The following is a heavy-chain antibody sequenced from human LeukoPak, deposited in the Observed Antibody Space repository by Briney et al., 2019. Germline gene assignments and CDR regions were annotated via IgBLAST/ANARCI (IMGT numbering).Heavy chain of an antibody. CDR3: ARSTMIVVRAFDY. D-gene: IGHD3-22*01. CDR2: IYYSGST. Sequence: PSETLSLTCTVSGGSISSYYWSWIRQPPGKGLEWIGYIYYSGSTNYNPSLKSRVTISVDTSKNQFSLKLSSVTAADTAVYYYARSTMIVVRAFDYWGQGTLVTVSS. J-gene: IGHJ4*02. CDR1: GGSISSYY. V-gene: IGHV4-59*01.